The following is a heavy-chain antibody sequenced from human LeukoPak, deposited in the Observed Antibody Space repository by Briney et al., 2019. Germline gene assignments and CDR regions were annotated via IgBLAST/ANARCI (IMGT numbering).Heavy chain of an antibody. J-gene: IGHJ3*02. CDR2: IYYSGST. CDR1: GGSISSYY. CDR3: ARDSMFAAFDI. D-gene: IGHD3-10*02. Sequence: PSETLSLTCTVSGGSISSYYWSWIRQPPGKGLEWIGHIYYSGSTNYNASLKSRVTISVDKSKNQFSLKLTSVTAADTAVYYCARDSMFAAFDIWGQGTMVAVSS. V-gene: IGHV4-59*12.